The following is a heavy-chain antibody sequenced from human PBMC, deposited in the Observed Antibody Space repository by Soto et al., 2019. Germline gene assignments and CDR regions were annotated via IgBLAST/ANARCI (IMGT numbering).Heavy chain of an antibody. Sequence: SETLSLTCAVYGESFSNHYWTWIRQSPGKGLEWVGEINYSGSTRYNWSLGSRVTISVDTSKNQFSLMVASVTAEDTAVYYCARGVVYRDVGLAYGMDVWGQGTTVTVSS. D-gene: IGHD3-22*01. CDR2: INYSGST. J-gene: IGHJ6*02. V-gene: IGHV4-34*01. CDR3: ARGVVYRDVGLAYGMDV. CDR1: GESFSNHY.